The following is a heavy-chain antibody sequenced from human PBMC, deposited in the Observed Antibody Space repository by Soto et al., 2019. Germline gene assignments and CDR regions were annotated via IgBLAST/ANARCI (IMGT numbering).Heavy chain of an antibody. D-gene: IGHD5-12*01. Sequence: ASVKVSCKASGGTFSSYAISWVRQAPGQGLEWMGGIIPIFGTANYAQEFQGRVTITADESTSTAYMELSSLRSEDTAVYYCARTSLGYDSPRPPYYFDFWGKGTLVTVSS. V-gene: IGHV1-69*13. CDR2: IIPIFGTA. CDR1: GGTFSSYA. J-gene: IGHJ4*02. CDR3: ARTSLGYDSPRPPYYFDF.